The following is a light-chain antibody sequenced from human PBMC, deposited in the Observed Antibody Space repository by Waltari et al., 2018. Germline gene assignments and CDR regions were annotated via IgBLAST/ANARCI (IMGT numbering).Light chain of an antibody. CDR2: DVT. CDR3: SSFTSSTTGI. Sequence: SALTQPDSASGSPGQSITISCSGISSDSGGYNDVSWYQQHPGEAPKVIIYDVTNRPSGVSNRFSGSKSGSSASLIISGLQPEDEAVYYCSSFTSSTTGIFGGGTKLTVL. J-gene: IGLJ2*01. CDR1: SSDSGGYND. V-gene: IGLV2-14*03.